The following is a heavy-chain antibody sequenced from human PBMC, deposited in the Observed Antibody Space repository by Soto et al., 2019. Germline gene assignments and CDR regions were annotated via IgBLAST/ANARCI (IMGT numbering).Heavy chain of an antibody. CDR3: ARHKDTSSRYLLPDF. J-gene: IGHJ4*02. CDR1: GGSISSRSYY. V-gene: IGHV4-39*01. D-gene: IGHD6-13*01. CDR2: IYYSGNA. Sequence: SETLSLTCTVSGGSISSRSYYWGWIRQPPGKGLEWIGSIYYSGNAYYNPSLKSRVAVSVDTSKNQFSLKVTSVTATDTAVYYCARHKDTSSRYLLPDFWGQGTLVTVSS.